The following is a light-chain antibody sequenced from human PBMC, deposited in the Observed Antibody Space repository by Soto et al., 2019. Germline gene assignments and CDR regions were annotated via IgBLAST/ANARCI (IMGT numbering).Light chain of an antibody. J-gene: IGKJ1*01. V-gene: IGKV1-5*01. CDR3: QHYNRDPRT. CDR1: QTIRRW. Sequence: DIEMTQAPSTLSASVGDRVTITCRASQTIRRWLAWYQQRTGKAPKVRIYDASTLERGVPARFSGSGSETQFTLTSSTLQPEESETYYSQHYNRDPRTFGPWTTV. CDR2: DAS.